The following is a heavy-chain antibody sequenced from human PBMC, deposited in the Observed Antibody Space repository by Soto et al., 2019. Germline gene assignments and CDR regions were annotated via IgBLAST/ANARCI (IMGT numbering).Heavy chain of an antibody. D-gene: IGHD3-16*01. J-gene: IGHJ5*02. CDR1: GYTFTSYG. CDR2: ISAYNGNT. V-gene: IGHV1-18*01. CDR3: ARHPTELLHRLGETNWFDP. Sequence: ASVKVSCKASGYTFTSYGISWVRQAPGQGLEWMGWISAYNGNTNYAQKLQGRVTMTTDTSTSTAYMELRSLRSDDTAVYYCARHPTELLHRLGETNWFDPWGQGTLVTVSS.